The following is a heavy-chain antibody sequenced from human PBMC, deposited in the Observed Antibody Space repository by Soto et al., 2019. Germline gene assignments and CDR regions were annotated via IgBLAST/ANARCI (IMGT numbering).Heavy chain of an antibody. V-gene: IGHV3-23*01. D-gene: IGHD2-8*01. J-gene: IGHJ6*02. CDR1: GFSLGSSG. Sequence: PGGSLRLSCAASGFSLGSSGMSWVRQAPGKGLEWVSSISGSGGSAYYADSVKGRFTISRDNSKNTLYLQMRSLRAEDTAVYYCERSMSTDGYYYYGMNVWGPGTTVTVSS. CDR2: ISGSGGSA. CDR3: ERSMSTDGYYYYGMNV.